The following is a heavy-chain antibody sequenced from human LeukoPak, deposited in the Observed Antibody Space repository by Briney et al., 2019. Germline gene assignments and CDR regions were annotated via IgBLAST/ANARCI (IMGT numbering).Heavy chain of an antibody. CDR3: AREVSELLFDY. Sequence: SVNVSGKCSGGIFSSYAVNLVRQRPGQGLEWMGRIIPIFGIANYAQKFQGRVTITADKSTSTAYMELSSLRSEDTAVYFCAREVSELLFDYWGQGTLVTVSS. J-gene: IGHJ4*02. D-gene: IGHD2-15*01. CDR1: GGIFSSYA. CDR2: IIPIFGIA. V-gene: IGHV1-69*04.